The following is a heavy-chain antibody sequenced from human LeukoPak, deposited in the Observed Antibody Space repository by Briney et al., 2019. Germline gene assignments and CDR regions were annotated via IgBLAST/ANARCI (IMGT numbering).Heavy chain of an antibody. CDR3: ARGAAYYMDV. D-gene: IGHD6-25*01. J-gene: IGHJ6*03. V-gene: IGHV1-18*01. CDR2: ISAYNGNT. Sequence: GASMKVSCKASGYTFTSYGISWVRQAPGQGLEWMGWISAYNGNTNYAQKFQGRVTMTRDTSTSTVYMELSSLRSEDTAVYYCARGAAYYMDVWGKGTTVTVSS. CDR1: GYTFTSYG.